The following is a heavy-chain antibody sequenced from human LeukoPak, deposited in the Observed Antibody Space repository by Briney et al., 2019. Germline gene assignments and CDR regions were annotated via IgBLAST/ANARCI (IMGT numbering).Heavy chain of an antibody. D-gene: IGHD2-2*02. CDR2: ISGSGDST. Sequence: GGSLGLSCAASGFTFSNYAMSWVRQAPGKGLEWVSAISGSGDSTYYADSVKGRFTISRDNAKNSLYLQMNSLRAEDTAVYYCAREAIVVVPAATPLDYWGQGTLVTVSS. CDR1: GFTFSNYA. J-gene: IGHJ4*02. V-gene: IGHV3-23*01. CDR3: AREAIVVVPAATPLDY.